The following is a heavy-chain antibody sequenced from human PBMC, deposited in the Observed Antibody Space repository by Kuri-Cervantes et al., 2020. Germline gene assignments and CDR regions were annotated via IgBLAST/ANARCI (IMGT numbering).Heavy chain of an antibody. V-gene: IGHV3-48*01. CDR1: GFTFSSYS. Sequence: GESLKISCAASGFTFSSYSMNWVRQAPGKGLEWVSYISSSSSTIYYADSVKGRFTISRDNAKNSLYLQMNSLRAEDTAVYYCARDGIATTHVFYYYYYYMDVWGKGTTVTVSS. CDR3: ARDGIATTHVFYYYYYYMDV. D-gene: IGHD1-26*01. J-gene: IGHJ6*03. CDR2: ISSSSSTI.